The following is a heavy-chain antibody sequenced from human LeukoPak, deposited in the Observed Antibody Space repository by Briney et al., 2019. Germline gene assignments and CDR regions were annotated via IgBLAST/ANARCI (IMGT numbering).Heavy chain of an antibody. CDR3: ARGLRGSSGWYRPYYYGMDV. CDR2: ISAYNGNT. Sequence: ASVKVSCKASGYTFTSYGISWVRQAPGQGLEWMGWISAYNGNTNYAQKLQGRVTMTTDTSTSTAYMELRSLRSDDTAVYYCARGLRGSSGWYRPYYYGMDVWGQGTTVTVSS. CDR1: GYTFTSYG. D-gene: IGHD6-19*01. J-gene: IGHJ6*02. V-gene: IGHV1-18*01.